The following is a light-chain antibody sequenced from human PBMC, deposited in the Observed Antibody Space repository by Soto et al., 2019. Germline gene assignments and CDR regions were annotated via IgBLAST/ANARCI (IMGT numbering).Light chain of an antibody. CDR1: QSVSSSY. CDR3: QQYGSSPQT. CDR2: GAS. V-gene: IGKV3-20*01. J-gene: IGKJ1*01. Sequence: EIVLTQSPGTLSLSPGERATLSCRASQSVSSSYLAWYQQKPGQAPRLLIYGASSRATGIPDRFSGSGSGTGFTLTISRLEPEDFAVYYCQQYGSSPQTFGQGIKVEIK.